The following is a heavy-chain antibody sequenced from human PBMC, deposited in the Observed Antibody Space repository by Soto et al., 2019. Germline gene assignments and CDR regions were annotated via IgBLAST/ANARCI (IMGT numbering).Heavy chain of an antibody. V-gene: IGHV4-34*01. Sequence: SETLSLTCAVYGGSFSGYYWSWIRQPPGKGLEWTGEINHSGSTNYNPSLKSQVTISVDTSKNQFSLKLSSVTAPDTAVYYCARPDAPIADRLFDCWGQRTLGSV. D-gene: IGHD6-6*01. CDR2: INHSGST. CDR1: GGSFSGYY. J-gene: IGHJ4*02. CDR3: ARPDAPIADRLFDC.